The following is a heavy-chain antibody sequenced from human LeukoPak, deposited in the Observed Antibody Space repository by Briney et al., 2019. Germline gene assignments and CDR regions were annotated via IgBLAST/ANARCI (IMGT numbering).Heavy chain of an antibody. Sequence: GGSLRLSCAASGFTFSSYGMYWVRQAPGKGLEWVAVIWYDGSNKYYADSVKGRFTISRDNSKNTLYLQMNSLRAEDTAVYYCAKGDIVVVPAAIAAHAFDIWGQGTMVTVSS. V-gene: IGHV3-33*06. D-gene: IGHD2-2*01. CDR1: GFTFSSYG. J-gene: IGHJ3*02. CDR3: AKGDIVVVPAAIAAHAFDI. CDR2: IWYDGSNK.